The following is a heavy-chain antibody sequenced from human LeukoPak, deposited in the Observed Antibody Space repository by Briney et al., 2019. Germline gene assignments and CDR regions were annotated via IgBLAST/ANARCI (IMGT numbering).Heavy chain of an antibody. J-gene: IGHJ4*02. CDR1: GGSISSSNW. V-gene: IGHV4-4*02. Sequence: PSETLSLTCAVYGGSISSSNWWSWVRQAPGQGLEWIGYIYYSGSTNYNPSLKSRVTISVDTSKNQFSLKLSSVTAADTAVYYCARANYDILTGAYYFDYWGQGTLVTVSS. CDR2: IYYSGST. D-gene: IGHD3-9*01. CDR3: ARANYDILTGAYYFDY.